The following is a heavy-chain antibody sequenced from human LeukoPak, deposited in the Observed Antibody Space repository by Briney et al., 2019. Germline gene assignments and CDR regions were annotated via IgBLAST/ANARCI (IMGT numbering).Heavy chain of an antibody. V-gene: IGHV3-33*01. CDR2: IWYDGSNK. D-gene: IGHD1-7*01. CDR1: GFTFSSYG. CDR3: ARDCSGITGTTSGNGFDY. J-gene: IGHJ4*02. Sequence: GGSLRLSCAASGFTFSSYGMHWVRQAPGKGLEWVAVIWYDGSNKYYADSVKGRFTISRDNSKNTLYLQMNSLRAEDTAVYYCARDCSGITGTTSGNGFDYWGQGTLVTVSS.